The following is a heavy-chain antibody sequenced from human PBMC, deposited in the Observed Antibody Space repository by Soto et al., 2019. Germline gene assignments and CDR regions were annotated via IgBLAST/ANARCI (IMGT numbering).Heavy chain of an antibody. Sequence: QVQLVQSGAEVKKPGASVKVSCKASGYTFTSYGISWVRQAPGQGLEWMGWISAYNGNTNYAQKLQGRVTMTTDTSTRTAYMELRSLRSDDTAVYYCARDLEGIAAAGPDGNWFDPWGQGTLVTVSS. D-gene: IGHD6-13*01. CDR1: GYTFTSYG. CDR3: ARDLEGIAAAGPDGNWFDP. V-gene: IGHV1-18*01. CDR2: ISAYNGNT. J-gene: IGHJ5*02.